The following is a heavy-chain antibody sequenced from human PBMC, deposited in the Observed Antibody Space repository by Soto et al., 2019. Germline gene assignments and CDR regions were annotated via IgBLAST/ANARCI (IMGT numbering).Heavy chain of an antibody. CDR2: VNGEGNIT. J-gene: IGHJ4*02. Sequence: EVQLVESGGGLVQPGGSLRLSCAASGFTFSRYWMHWVRQVPGKGLVWVSRVNGEGNITNYADSVRGRFTISRDNAKNILYLQMNTLRAEDTAVYFYANFAATGGADYWGQGTLVTVSS. V-gene: IGHV3-74*01. D-gene: IGHD3-16*01. CDR3: ANFAATGGADY. CDR1: GFTFSRYW.